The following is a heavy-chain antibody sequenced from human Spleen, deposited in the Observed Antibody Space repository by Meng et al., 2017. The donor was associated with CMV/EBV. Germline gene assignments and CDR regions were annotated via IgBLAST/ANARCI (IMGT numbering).Heavy chain of an antibody. CDR2: INPSGGST. D-gene: IGHD3-9*01. J-gene: IGHJ6*02. Sequence: ASVKVSCKASGYTFTSYYMHWVRQAPGQGLEWMGIINPSGGSTSYAQKFQGRVTITRDTSTSTVYMELSSLRTEDTAVYYCAREGFYDVLTGNYRDNGMDLWGQGTTVTVSS. V-gene: IGHV1-46*01. CDR3: AREGFYDVLTGNYRDNGMDL. CDR1: GYTFTSYY.